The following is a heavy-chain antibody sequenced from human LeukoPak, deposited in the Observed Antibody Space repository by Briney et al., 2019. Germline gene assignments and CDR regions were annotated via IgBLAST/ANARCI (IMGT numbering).Heavy chain of an antibody. V-gene: IGHV1-2*02. D-gene: IGHD3-9*01. CDR3: ASTEYEYDILTGYAPYYYYMDV. Sequence: ASVKVSCKASGYTFTGYYMHWVRQAPGQGLEWMGWINPNSGGTNYAQKFQGRVTMTRDTSISTAYMELSRLRSDDTAVYYCASTEYEYDILTGYAPYYYYMDVWGKGTTVTVSS. CDR1: GYTFTGYY. J-gene: IGHJ6*03. CDR2: INPNSGGT.